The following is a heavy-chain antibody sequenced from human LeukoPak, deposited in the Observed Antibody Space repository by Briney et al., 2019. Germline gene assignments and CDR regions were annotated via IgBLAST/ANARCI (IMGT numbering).Heavy chain of an antibody. CDR2: FYHGGST. Sequence: SETLSLTCTVSGYSISSGYYWGWVRQPPGKGLEWIGSFYHGGSTYYNSSLKSRVTISVDTSKNQFSLKVSSVTAADTAVHYCARAYGDYGYWGQGTLVTVSS. D-gene: IGHD4-17*01. V-gene: IGHV4-38-2*02. J-gene: IGHJ4*02. CDR1: GYSISSGYY. CDR3: ARAYGDYGY.